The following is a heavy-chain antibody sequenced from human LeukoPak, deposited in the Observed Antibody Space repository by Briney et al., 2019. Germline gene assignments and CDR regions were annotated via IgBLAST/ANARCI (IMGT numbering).Heavy chain of an antibody. CDR1: GGSISSYY. CDR2: IYYSGST. J-gene: IGHJ4*02. V-gene: IGHV4-59*08. D-gene: IGHD3-10*01. Sequence: PSETLSLTCTVSGGSISSYYWSWIRQPPGKGLEWIGYIYYSGSTNYNPSLRSRVTISVDTSKNQFSLKLSSVTAADTAVYYCARHSGYYGSGSYLEYWGQGTLVTVSS. CDR3: ARHSGYYGSGSYLEY.